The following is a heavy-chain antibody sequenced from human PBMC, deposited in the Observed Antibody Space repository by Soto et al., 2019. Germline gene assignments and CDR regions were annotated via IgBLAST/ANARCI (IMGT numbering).Heavy chain of an antibody. CDR1: GYSISSGYY. Sequence: SETLSLTCAVSGYSISSGYYWGWIRQPPGKGLEWIGSIYHSGSTYYNPSLKSRVTISVDTSKNQFSLKLSSVTAADTAVYYCARDHREDYGPSGYYYYGMDVWGQGTTVTVSS. CDR3: ARDHREDYGPSGYYYYGMDV. V-gene: IGHV4-38-2*02. D-gene: IGHD4-17*01. J-gene: IGHJ6*02. CDR2: IYHSGST.